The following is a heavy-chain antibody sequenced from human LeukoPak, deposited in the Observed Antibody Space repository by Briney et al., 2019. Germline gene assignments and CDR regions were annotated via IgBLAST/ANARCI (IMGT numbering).Heavy chain of an antibody. Sequence: GGSLRLSCAASGFTFSTYAMSWVRQAPGKGLEWVAVISYDGSNKYYADSVKGRFTISRDNSKNTLYLQMNSLRAEDTAVYYCAKDVTRGSYPYYFDYWGQGTLVTVSS. CDR3: AKDVTRGSYPYYFDY. CDR2: ISYDGSNK. J-gene: IGHJ4*02. V-gene: IGHV3-30*18. D-gene: IGHD1-26*01. CDR1: GFTFSTYA.